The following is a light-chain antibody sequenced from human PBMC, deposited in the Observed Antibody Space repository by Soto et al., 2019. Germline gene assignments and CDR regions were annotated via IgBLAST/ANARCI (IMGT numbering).Light chain of an antibody. CDR2: KAS. CDR1: QSFSSW. Sequence: DIQMTQSPSTLSASVGDRVTITCRASQSFSSWLAWYQQKPGKAPKSLIYKASSLESGVPSRFSGSGSGTEFTLTISSLQPDDFATYYCQQYLSYPITFGQGTRLEIK. J-gene: IGKJ5*01. CDR3: QQYLSYPIT. V-gene: IGKV1-5*03.